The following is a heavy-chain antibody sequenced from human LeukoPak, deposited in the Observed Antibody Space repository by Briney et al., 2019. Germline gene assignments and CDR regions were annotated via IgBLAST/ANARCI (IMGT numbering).Heavy chain of an antibody. CDR2: MNPNSGNT. Sequence: ASVKVSCKASGYTFTSYDINWVRQATGQGLEWMGWMNPNSGNTGYAQKFQGRVTMTRNTSISTAYMELSSLRSEDTAVYYCARGWTVAAKGYYYYYGMDVWGQGTTVIVSS. J-gene: IGHJ6*02. D-gene: IGHD2-15*01. V-gene: IGHV1-8*01. CDR1: GYTFTSYD. CDR3: ARGWTVAAKGYYYYYGMDV.